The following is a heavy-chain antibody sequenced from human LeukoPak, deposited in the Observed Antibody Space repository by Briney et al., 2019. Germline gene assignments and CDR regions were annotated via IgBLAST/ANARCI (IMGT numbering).Heavy chain of an antibody. CDR3: AKDGTLWFGELLSNYCYYGIDV. Sequence: PGGSLRLSCAASGFTFSSYAMSWVRQAPGKGLEWVSAISGSGGSTYYADSVKGRFTISRDNSKNTLYLQMNSLRAEDTAVYYCAKDGTLWFGELLSNYCYYGIDVWGKGTTVTVSS. CDR2: ISGSGGST. J-gene: IGHJ6*04. CDR1: GFTFSSYA. D-gene: IGHD3-10*01. V-gene: IGHV3-23*01.